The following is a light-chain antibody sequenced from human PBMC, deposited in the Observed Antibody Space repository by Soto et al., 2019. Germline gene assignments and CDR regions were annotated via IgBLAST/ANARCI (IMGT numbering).Light chain of an antibody. Sequence: EIVLTQSPATLSLSPGERATLSCRASQSISSYLAWYQQKPDQAPRLLIYDASNRAPGIPARFSGRGSGTTVTLTISSREPEDSAVYSCQQRSTGTFTFGPGTKVDIK. CDR2: DAS. V-gene: IGKV3-11*01. CDR3: QQRSTGTFT. J-gene: IGKJ3*01. CDR1: QSISSY.